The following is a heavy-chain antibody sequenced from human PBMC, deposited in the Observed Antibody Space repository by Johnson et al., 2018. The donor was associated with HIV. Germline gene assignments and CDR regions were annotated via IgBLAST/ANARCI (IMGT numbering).Heavy chain of an antibody. CDR1: GFTFRNYA. D-gene: IGHD1-26*01. CDR2: ISSDGSNK. Sequence: QVQLVESGGGVVQPGRSLRLSCAASGFTFRNYAMHWVRQAPGKGLEWVAFISSDGSNKYYADSVKGRFTISRDTSKNTLYLQMNSLRAEDTAVYYCARDSGSYYRTFDIWGQGTM. CDR3: ARDSGSYYRTFDI. J-gene: IGHJ3*02. V-gene: IGHV3-30-3*01.